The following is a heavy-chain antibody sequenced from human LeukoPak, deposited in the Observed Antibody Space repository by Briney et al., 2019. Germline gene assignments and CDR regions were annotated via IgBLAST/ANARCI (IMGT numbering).Heavy chain of an antibody. J-gene: IGHJ4*02. D-gene: IGHD1-26*01. CDR2: ISGSGGSR. CDR3: AKERYSGSYSFDY. Sequence: GGSLRLSCAASGFTFGSYAMTWVRQAPGKGLEWVSAISGSGGSRYYADSVKGRFTISRDNSKNTLYLQMNSLRVEDTAVYYCAKERYSGSYSFDYWGQGSLVTVSS. CDR1: GFTFGSYA. V-gene: IGHV3-23*01.